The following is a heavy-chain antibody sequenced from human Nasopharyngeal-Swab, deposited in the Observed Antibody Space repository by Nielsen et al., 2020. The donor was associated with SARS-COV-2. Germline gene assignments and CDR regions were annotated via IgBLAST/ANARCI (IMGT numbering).Heavy chain of an antibody. D-gene: IGHD3-16*01. CDR2: ISYDGSNK. Sequence: GESLKISWAASGFTFSSYGMHWVRQAPGKGLEWVAVISYDGSNKYYADSVKGRFTISRDNSKNTLHLQMNSLRAEDTAVYYCAKAGGAFDIWGQGTMVTVSS. V-gene: IGHV3-30*18. J-gene: IGHJ3*02. CDR3: AKAGGAFDI. CDR1: GFTFSSYG.